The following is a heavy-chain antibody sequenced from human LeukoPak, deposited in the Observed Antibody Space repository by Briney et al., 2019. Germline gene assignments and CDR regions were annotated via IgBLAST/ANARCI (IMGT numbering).Heavy chain of an antibody. V-gene: IGHV4-4*09. D-gene: IGHD2/OR15-2a*01. Sequence: SETLSLTCTVSGGSISNNYWDWIRQPPGKGLEWIGYIHSSGSTHYSPSLESRIPMSVDTSKNQFSLKLTSVTAADTAVYYCARLSAGFNSSYWFDPWGQGTLVTVSS. CDR3: ARLSAGFNSSYWFDP. CDR1: GGSISNNY. J-gene: IGHJ5*02. CDR2: IHSSGST.